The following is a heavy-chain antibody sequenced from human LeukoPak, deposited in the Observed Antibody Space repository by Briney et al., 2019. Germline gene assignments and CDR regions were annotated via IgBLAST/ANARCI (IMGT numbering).Heavy chain of an antibody. CDR3: ARGQPRDDPRLSLFDS. V-gene: IGHV4-39*07. J-gene: IGHJ4*02. CDR2: IYYSGST. D-gene: IGHD2-21*01. CDR1: GGSISSSSYY. Sequence: SETLSLTCTVSGGSISSSSYYWGWIRQPPGKGLEWIGSIYYSGSTYYNPSLKSRVTISLDTSKNQFSLKLNSVTAADTAVYYCARGQPRDDPRLSLFDSWGQGTLVTVSS.